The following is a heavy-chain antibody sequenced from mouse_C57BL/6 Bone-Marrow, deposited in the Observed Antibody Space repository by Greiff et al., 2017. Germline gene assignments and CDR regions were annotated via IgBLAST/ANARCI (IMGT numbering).Heavy chain of an antibody. Sequence: DVQLVESGGDLVKPGGSLKLSCAASGFTFSSYGMSWVRQTPDKRLEWVATISSGGSYTYYPDSVKGRFTISRDNSKNTLYLQMSSLKSEDTAMYYCARDWYFDVWCTGTTVTVSS. J-gene: IGHJ1*03. CDR3: ARDWYFDV. V-gene: IGHV5-6*01. CDR1: GFTFSSYG. CDR2: ISSGGSYT.